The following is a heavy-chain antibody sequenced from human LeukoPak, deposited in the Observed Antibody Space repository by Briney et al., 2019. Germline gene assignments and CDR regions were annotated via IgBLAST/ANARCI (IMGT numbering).Heavy chain of an antibody. J-gene: IGHJ6*02. Sequence: GGSLRLSCAASGFTFSSYWMSWVRQAPGKGLEWVANIKQDGSEKYYVDSVKGRFTISRDNAKNSLYLQMNSLRAEDTAVYYCARDLATDGYFPLYGMDVWGQGTTVTASS. V-gene: IGHV3-7*01. CDR3: ARDLATDGYFPLYGMDV. D-gene: IGHD1-1*01. CDR1: GFTFSSYW. CDR2: IKQDGSEK.